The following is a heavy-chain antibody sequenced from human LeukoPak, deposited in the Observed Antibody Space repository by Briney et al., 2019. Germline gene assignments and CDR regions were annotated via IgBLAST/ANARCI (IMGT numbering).Heavy chain of an antibody. J-gene: IGHJ4*02. V-gene: IGHV3-74*01. CDR2: INSYGSST. CDR3: ARGESNFWSGYILSPDYDY. D-gene: IGHD3-3*01. CDR1: GFTFSSYW. Sequence: GGSLRLSCAASGFTFSSYWMHWVRQAPGKGLVWVSRINSYGSSTSYADSVKGRFTISRDNAKNTLYLQMNSLRAEDTAVYYCARGESNFWSGYILSPDYDYWGQGTLVTVSS.